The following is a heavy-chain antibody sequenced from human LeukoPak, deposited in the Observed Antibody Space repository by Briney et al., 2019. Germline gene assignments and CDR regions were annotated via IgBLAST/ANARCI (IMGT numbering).Heavy chain of an antibody. CDR1: GGSISSYY. Sequence: SETLSLTCTVSGGSISSYYWSWIRQPPGKGLEWIGEINHSGSTNYNPSLKSRVTISVDTSKNQFSLKLSSVTAADTAVYYCARLPSEWELLPHAWGQGTLVTVSS. V-gene: IGHV4-34*01. D-gene: IGHD1-26*01. CDR2: INHSGST. CDR3: ARLPSEWELLPHA. J-gene: IGHJ5*02.